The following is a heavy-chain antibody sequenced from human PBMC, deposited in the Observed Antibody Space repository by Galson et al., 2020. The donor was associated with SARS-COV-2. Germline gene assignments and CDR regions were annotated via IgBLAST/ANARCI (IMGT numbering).Heavy chain of an antibody. CDR2: IYGGGDNT. V-gene: IGHV3-66*01. CDR1: GFTVNSNS. Sequence: GGSLRLSCAASGFTVNSNSMSWVRQVPGKGLEWVSIIYGGGDNTHYADSVQGRFSISRDSSKNTLNLQMNSLRADDTAVYYCARVLGDDYNRNRVDIWGQGTMVTVSS. D-gene: IGHD4-4*01. CDR3: ARVLGDDYNRNRVDI. J-gene: IGHJ3*02.